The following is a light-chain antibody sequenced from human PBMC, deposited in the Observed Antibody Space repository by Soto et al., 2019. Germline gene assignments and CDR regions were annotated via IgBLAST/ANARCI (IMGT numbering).Light chain of an antibody. CDR1: TSDVGI. J-gene: IGLJ1*01. CDR3: CSFGGSGYV. V-gene: IGLV2-23*02. CDR2: EVT. Sequence: QSALTQPASVSGSPGQSITISCSGTTSDVGIVSWYQHHPGKAPKLMIHEVTKRPSGVSDRSSGSKSGNSASLTISGLQAEDEADYFCCSFGGSGYVFGTGTKVTVL.